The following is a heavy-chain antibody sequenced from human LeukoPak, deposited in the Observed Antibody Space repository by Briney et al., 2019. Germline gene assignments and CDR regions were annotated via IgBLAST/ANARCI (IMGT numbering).Heavy chain of an antibody. D-gene: IGHD3-10*01. Sequence: GGSLRLSCAASGFTVSSNYMSWVRQAPGKGLEWVSVIYSGGSTYYADSVKGRFTIFRDNSKNTLYLQMNSLRAEDTAVYYCASYGSGSYFPYYYGMDVWGKGTTVTVSS. CDR2: IYSGGST. CDR1: GFTVSSNY. V-gene: IGHV3-53*01. CDR3: ASYGSGSYFPYYYGMDV. J-gene: IGHJ6*04.